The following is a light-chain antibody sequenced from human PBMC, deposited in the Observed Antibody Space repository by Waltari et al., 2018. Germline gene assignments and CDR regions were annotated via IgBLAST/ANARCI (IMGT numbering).Light chain of an antibody. CDR3: QQFESYPWT. CDR1: QTIGNY. Sequence: DIQMTQSPSTLSASVGDRVTITCRASQTIGNYLAWYQQKPGRDHKLLMYKASSLEGGVPSRFTGSGSVTEFTLTIISLQPDDFATYYCQQFESYPWTFGQGTKVEIK. V-gene: IGKV1-5*03. CDR2: KAS. J-gene: IGKJ1*01.